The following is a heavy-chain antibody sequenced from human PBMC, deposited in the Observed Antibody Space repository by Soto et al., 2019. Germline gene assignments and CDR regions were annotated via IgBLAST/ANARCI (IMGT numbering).Heavy chain of an antibody. Sequence: GASVKVSCKASGYTFSSHATHWVRQAPGQRLEWMGWINGGNGDTKYSQKFQDRVTITRDTSASTAYMELSSLRSEDTAVYYCSREKFRGIYYWGQGTLVTVSS. CDR1: GYTFSSHA. V-gene: IGHV1-3*01. D-gene: IGHD3-16*01. CDR3: SREKFRGIYY. CDR2: INGGNGDT. J-gene: IGHJ4*02.